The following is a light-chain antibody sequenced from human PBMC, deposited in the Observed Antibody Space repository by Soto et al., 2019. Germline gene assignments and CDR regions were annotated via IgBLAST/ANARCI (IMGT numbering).Light chain of an antibody. V-gene: IGKV1-5*01. J-gene: IGKJ4*01. Sequence: DIQMTQAPSTLSASVGDRVTITCRASQSISYWLAWYQQKPGKAPTLLIYDASTLESGVPSRFSGSGFGTDFTLTISSLQPEDFGTYYCQQYNSYSPLTFGGGTKVDIK. CDR2: DAS. CDR1: QSISYW. CDR3: QQYNSYSPLT.